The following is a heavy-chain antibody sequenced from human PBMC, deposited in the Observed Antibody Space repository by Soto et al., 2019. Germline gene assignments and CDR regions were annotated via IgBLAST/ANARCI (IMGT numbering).Heavy chain of an antibody. CDR3: AKDLRPDGVWDFDY. V-gene: IGHV3-23*01. J-gene: IGHJ4*02. Sequence: GGSLRLSCAASGFTFSSYTMSWVRQAPGKGLEWVSGINSGGRTYYADSVKGRFTISRDDSKNTLYLQIISLRAEDTAVYYCAKDLRPDGVWDFDYWGQGTLVTVSS. CDR1: GFTFSSYT. D-gene: IGHD4-17*01. CDR2: INSGGRT.